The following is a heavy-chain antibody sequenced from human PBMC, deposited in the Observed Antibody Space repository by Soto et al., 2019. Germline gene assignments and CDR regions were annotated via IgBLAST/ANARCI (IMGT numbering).Heavy chain of an antibody. D-gene: IGHD3-10*01. Sequence: GXSVKVSCKAAGYPFTGYYMHWVRQAPGQGLEWMGWINPNSGGTNYAQKFQGRVTMTRDTSISTAYMELSRLRSDDTAVYYCARDVKGTMVRGVMSFYYGMDVWGQGTTVTVSS. J-gene: IGHJ6*02. CDR3: ARDVKGTMVRGVMSFYYGMDV. CDR2: INPNSGGT. CDR1: GYPFTGYY. V-gene: IGHV1-2*02.